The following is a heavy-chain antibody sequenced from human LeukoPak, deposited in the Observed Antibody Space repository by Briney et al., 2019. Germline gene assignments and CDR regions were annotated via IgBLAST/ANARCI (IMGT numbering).Heavy chain of an antibody. CDR1: GFTFRSYG. CDR2: IWYDGSNK. CDR3: ATAVASSSGWYADY. V-gene: IGHV3-33*01. J-gene: IGHJ4*02. D-gene: IGHD6-19*01. Sequence: AGSLRLSCAASGFTFRSYGMHWVRQAPGKGLEWVAVIWYDGSNKYYADSVKGRFTVSRDNSKNTLYLQMNSLRAEDTAVYYCATAVASSSGWYADYWGQGTLVTVSS.